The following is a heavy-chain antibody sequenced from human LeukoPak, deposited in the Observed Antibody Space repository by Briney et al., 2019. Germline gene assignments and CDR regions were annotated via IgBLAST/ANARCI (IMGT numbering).Heavy chain of an antibody. D-gene: IGHD6-13*01. V-gene: IGHV4-34*01. J-gene: IGHJ4*02. CDR1: GGSFSGYY. CDR3: AILKGIAAAGYFDY. CDR2: INHSGST. Sequence: SETLSLTCAVYGGSFSGYYWSWIRQPPGKGLEWIGEINHSGSTNYNPSLKSRVTISVDTSKNQFSLKLSSVTAADTAVYYCAILKGIAAAGYFDYWGQGTLVTVSP.